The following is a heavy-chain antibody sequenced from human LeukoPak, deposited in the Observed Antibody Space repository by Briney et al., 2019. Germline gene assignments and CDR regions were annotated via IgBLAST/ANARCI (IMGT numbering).Heavy chain of an antibody. Sequence: GGSLRLSCAASGFIFRNYWMSWVRQAPGKGLEWAANIQQDGSEKSYVDSVKGRFTISRDNARNSLYLQMDSLRAEDTALYYCAGSWGYRALDIWGQGTMVTVSS. V-gene: IGHV3-7*01. J-gene: IGHJ3*02. CDR1: GFIFRNYW. CDR3: AGSWGYRALDI. CDR2: IQQDGSEK. D-gene: IGHD3-16*01.